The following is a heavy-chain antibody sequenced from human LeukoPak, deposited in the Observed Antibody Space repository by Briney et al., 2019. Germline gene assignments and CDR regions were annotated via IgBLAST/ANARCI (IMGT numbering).Heavy chain of an antibody. CDR1: GFNIDDYA. CDR2: ISWNSGSI. D-gene: IGHD3-10*01. CDR3: AKGGRLLWFGESDYMDV. V-gene: IGHV3-9*01. J-gene: IGHJ6*03. Sequence: AGGSLRLSCAASGFNIDDYAMHWVRQATGKGLEWVSGISWNSGSIGYADSVKGRFTISRDNSKNTLYLQMNSLRAEDTAVYYCAKGGRLLWFGESDYMDVWGKGTTVTVSS.